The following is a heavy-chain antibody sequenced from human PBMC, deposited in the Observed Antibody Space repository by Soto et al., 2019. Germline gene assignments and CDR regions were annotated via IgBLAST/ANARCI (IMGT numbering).Heavy chain of an antibody. CDR2: INHSGST. D-gene: IGHD6-19*01. CDR1: GGSFSGYY. CDR3: ARGAYSSGWYYTRYYFDY. J-gene: IGHJ4*02. V-gene: IGHV4-34*01. Sequence: QVQLQQWGAGLLKPSETLSLTCAVYGGSFSGYYWSWIRQPPGKGLEWIGEINHSGSTNYNPSLKIRVTISVDTSKNQFSLKLSSVTAADTAVYYCARGAYSSGWYYTRYYFDYWGQGTLVTVSS.